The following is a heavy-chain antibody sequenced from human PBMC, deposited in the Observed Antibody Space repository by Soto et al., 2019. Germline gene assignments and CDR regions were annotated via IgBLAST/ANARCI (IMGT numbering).Heavy chain of an antibody. V-gene: IGHV1-69*12. CDR3: SRVVTVVKSFHYWSFDL. J-gene: IGHJ2*01. CDR2: IIPIFGTT. D-gene: IGHD2-15*01. Sequence: QVQLVQSGAEVKKPGSSVKVSCKASGGTFSSYAISWVRQAPGQGLEWMGGIIPIFGTTNYAQKFQGRVTLTADESTRPAYMEVRSLRSEDTAVYYCSRVVTVVKSFHYWSFDLWGRGALVTVSS. CDR1: GGTFSSYA.